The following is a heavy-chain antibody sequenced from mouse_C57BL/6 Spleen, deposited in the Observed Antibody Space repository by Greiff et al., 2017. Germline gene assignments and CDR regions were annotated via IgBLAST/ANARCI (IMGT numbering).Heavy chain of an antibody. CDR3: ARSAYGSSYMDY. D-gene: IGHD1-1*01. CDR1: GYTFTSYW. CDR2: IDPSDSYT. V-gene: IGHV1-59*01. J-gene: IGHJ2*01. Sequence: QVQLQQPGAELVRPGTSVKLSCKASGYTFTSYWMHWVKQRPGQGLEWIGVIDPSDSYTNYNQKFKGKATLTVDTSSSTAYMQLSSLTSEDSAVYYCARSAYGSSYMDYWGQGTTLTVSS.